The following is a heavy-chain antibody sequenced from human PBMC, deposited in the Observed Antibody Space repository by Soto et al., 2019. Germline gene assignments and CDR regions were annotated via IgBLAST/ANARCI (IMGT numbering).Heavy chain of an antibody. J-gene: IGHJ5*02. CDR2: ISAYNGNT. D-gene: IGHD6-19*01. Sequence: ASVNVSCKASGYPFPSYRIRWVRQAPGQGLEWMGWISAYNGNTNYAPKLQGRVTMTTDTSTRTAYMELRSLTSDATAVYYCARLGLAVAGSGWFDPWAQGTLVTSPQ. CDR1: GYPFPSYR. V-gene: IGHV1-18*04. CDR3: ARLGLAVAGSGWFDP.